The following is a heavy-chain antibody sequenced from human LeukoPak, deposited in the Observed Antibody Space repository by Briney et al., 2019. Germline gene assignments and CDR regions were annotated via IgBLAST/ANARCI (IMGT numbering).Heavy chain of an antibody. CDR1: GFTFSDYA. J-gene: IGHJ4*02. CDR3: VICIAAAGSFDY. V-gene: IGHV3-64D*09. Sequence: PGGSLRLSCAASGFTFSDYAMHWVRQAPGRGLEYVSAISTDGGSTYYADSVKGRFTISRDNSKTTLYLQMSSLRAEDTAVYYCVICIAAAGSFDYWGQGTLVTVSS. D-gene: IGHD6-13*01. CDR2: ISTDGGST.